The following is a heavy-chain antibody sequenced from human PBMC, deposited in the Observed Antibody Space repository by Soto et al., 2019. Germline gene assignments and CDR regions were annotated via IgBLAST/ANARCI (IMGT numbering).Heavy chain of an antibody. CDR1: GGSISSGGYY. D-gene: IGHD2-15*01. Sequence: SETLSLTCTVPGGSISSGGYYWSWIRQHPGKGLEWIGYIYYSGTTYYNPSLKSRVTISVDTSKNQFSLKLNSVTAADTAVYYCARYCSGGSCYSGFDYWGQGTLVTVSS. V-gene: IGHV4-31*03. CDR2: IYYSGTT. CDR3: ARYCSGGSCYSGFDY. J-gene: IGHJ4*02.